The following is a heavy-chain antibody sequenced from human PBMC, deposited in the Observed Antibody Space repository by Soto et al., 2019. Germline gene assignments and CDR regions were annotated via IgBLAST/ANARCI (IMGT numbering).Heavy chain of an antibody. CDR3: ARDGNSKEGFDY. CDR1: GFTFSSYS. V-gene: IGHV3-21*01. D-gene: IGHD1-1*01. CDR2: ISSSSSYI. J-gene: IGHJ4*02. Sequence: EVQLVECGGGLVKPGGSLRLSCAASGFTFSSYSMNWVRQAPGKGLEWVSSISSSSSYIYYADSVKGRFTISRDNAKNSLYLHMNSLRAEDTAVYYCARDGNSKEGFDYWGQDTLVTVSS.